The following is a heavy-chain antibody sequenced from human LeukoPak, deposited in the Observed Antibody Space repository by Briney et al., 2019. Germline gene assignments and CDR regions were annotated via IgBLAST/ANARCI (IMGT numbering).Heavy chain of an antibody. V-gene: IGHV4-59*08. CDR2: IYYSGGT. D-gene: IGHD3-22*01. CDR3: ARGPDSSGYYYFDY. CDR1: GGSISSYY. J-gene: IGHJ4*02. Sequence: SETLSLTCTVSGGSISSYYWNWIRQPPGKGLEWIGYIYYSGGTNYNPSLKSRVTISVDTSKNQFSLKLSSVTAADTAVYFCARGPDSSGYYYFDYWGQGTLVTVSS.